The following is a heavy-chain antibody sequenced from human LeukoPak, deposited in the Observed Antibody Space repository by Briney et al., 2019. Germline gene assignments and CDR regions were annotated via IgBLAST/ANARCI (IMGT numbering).Heavy chain of an antibody. D-gene: IGHD6-19*01. CDR1: GFTFSSYD. Sequence: PGGSLRLSCEASGFTFSSYDMHWVRQAPGKGLEWVAFIRYDGSYTYYADSVKGRFTISRDNSKNTLYLQMSSLRAEDTAVYYCAKDRHWLALDDWGQGTLVTVSS. J-gene: IGHJ4*02. CDR2: IRYDGSYT. V-gene: IGHV3-30*02. CDR3: AKDRHWLALDD.